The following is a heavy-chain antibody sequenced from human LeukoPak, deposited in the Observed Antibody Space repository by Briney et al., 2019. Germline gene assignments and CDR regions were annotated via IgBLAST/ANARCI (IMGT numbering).Heavy chain of an antibody. CDR1: GFTFSSYG. Sequence: PGGSLRLSCAASGFTFSSYGMHWVRQAPGKGLEWVAFIRYDGSNKYYADSVKGRFTISRDNSKNTLYLQMNSLRAEDTAVYYCARLFRGDILTDFDYWGQGTLVTVSS. J-gene: IGHJ4*02. CDR2: IRYDGSNK. CDR3: ARLFRGDILTDFDY. D-gene: IGHD3-9*01. V-gene: IGHV3-30*02.